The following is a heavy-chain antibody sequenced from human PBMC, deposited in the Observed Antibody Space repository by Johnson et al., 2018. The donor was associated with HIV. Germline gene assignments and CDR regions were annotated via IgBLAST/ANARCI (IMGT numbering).Heavy chain of an antibody. CDR2: IRYDGSNK. V-gene: IGHV3-30*02. CDR3: ARGWRGITMIDAFDI. D-gene: IGHD3-22*01. CDR1: GFTFSTYA. Sequence: QVQLVESGGGVVQPGGSLRLSCAASGFTFSTYAMHWVRQAPGKGLEWVAFIRYDGSNKYYADAVKGRFTISRDNSKNTLYLQMNSLRAEDTAVYYCARGWRGITMIDAFDIWGLGTMVTVSS. J-gene: IGHJ3*02.